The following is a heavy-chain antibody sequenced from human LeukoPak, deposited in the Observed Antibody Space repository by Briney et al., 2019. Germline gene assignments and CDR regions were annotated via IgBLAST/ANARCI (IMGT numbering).Heavy chain of an antibody. CDR2: ISGSGGST. Sequence: GGSLRLSCAASGFTFSSYWMSWVRQAPGKGLEWVSAISGSGGSTYYADSVKGRFTISRDNSKNTLYLQMNSLRAEDTAVYYCAKESSGMITFGGPSYYFDYWGQGTLVTVSS. V-gene: IGHV3-23*01. CDR3: AKESSGMITFGGPSYYFDY. D-gene: IGHD3-16*01. CDR1: GFTFSSYW. J-gene: IGHJ4*02.